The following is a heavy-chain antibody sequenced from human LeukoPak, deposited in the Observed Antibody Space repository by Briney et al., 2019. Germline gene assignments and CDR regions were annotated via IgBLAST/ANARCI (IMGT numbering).Heavy chain of an antibody. CDR3: AREWAPNAYDF. CDR1: GFTLSIYA. J-gene: IGHJ3*01. V-gene: IGHV3-23*01. D-gene: IGHD3-3*01. CDR2: INRGGIL. Sequence: GGSLRLSCAASGFTLSIYAMSWVRQAPEKGPEWVSAINRGGILYYADSVRGRFTISRDISKNTLSLQMDSLRVEDTAVYYCAREWAPNAYDFGGPGTMVTVS.